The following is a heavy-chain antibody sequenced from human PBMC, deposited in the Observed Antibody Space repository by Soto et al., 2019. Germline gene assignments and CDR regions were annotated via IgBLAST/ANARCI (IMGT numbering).Heavy chain of an antibody. D-gene: IGHD3-10*01. Sequence: EVQRLESGGGLVQPGGSLRLSCAASGFTFSSYAMSWLRQAPGKGLEWVSSITGIGSSTYYADSVKGRFTISRDNSRNTLYLQMNSLRAEDTAVYYCAKTARGERYYFDYWGQGTLVTVSS. CDR1: GFTFSSYA. J-gene: IGHJ4*02. V-gene: IGHV3-23*01. CDR2: ITGIGSST. CDR3: AKTARGERYYFDY.